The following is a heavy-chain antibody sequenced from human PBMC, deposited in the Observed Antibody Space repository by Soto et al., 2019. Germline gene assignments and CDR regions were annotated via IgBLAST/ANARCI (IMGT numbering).Heavy chain of an antibody. CDR2: ISGSGGST. D-gene: IGHD3-22*01. V-gene: IGHV3-23*01. Sequence: HPGGSLRLSCAASGFTFSSYAMSWVRQAPGKGLEWVSAISGSGGSTYYADSVKGRFTISRDNSKNTLYLQMNSLRAEDTAVYYCAKETPDYYDSSGHPEFDYWGQGTLVTVSS. CDR1: GFTFSSYA. J-gene: IGHJ4*02. CDR3: AKETPDYYDSSGHPEFDY.